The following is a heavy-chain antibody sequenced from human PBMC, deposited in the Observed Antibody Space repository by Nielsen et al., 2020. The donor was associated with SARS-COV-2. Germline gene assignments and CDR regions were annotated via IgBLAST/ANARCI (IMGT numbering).Heavy chain of an antibody. CDR1: GFTFSAYG. CDR3: ARFRGTINSSDY. CDR2: ISYDGSIK. J-gene: IGHJ4*02. Sequence: GESLKISCAASGFTFSAYGMHWVRQAPGKGLEWVAVISYDGSIKYFADSVRGRFTISRDNSNSTLYLQMNSLQPDDTAIYYCARFRGTINSSDYWGQGTLVIVSS. D-gene: IGHD1-26*01. V-gene: IGHV3-33*05.